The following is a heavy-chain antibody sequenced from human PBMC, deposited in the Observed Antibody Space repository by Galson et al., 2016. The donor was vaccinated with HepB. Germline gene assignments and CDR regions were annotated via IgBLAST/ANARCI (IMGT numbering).Heavy chain of an antibody. J-gene: IGHJ3*02. CDR1: GFTFRGSS. Sequence: SLRLSCAASGFTFRGSSMNWVRQAPGKGLEWISHITSDSSTRYYADSVKGRFTISRDKAKNSLDLQMNSLGAEDTAVYYCARGRDYAFDIWGQGTMVTVSS. D-gene: IGHD3-10*01. CDR3: ARGRDYAFDI. V-gene: IGHV3-48*01. CDR2: ITSDSSTR.